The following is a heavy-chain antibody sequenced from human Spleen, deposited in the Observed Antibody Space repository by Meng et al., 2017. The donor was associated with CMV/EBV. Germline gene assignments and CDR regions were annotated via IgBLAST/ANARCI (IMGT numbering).Heavy chain of an antibody. V-gene: IGHV1-18*01. CDR3: ARVEHYNIWSGYYEHAFDI. J-gene: IGHJ3*02. Sequence: ASVKVSCKASGYTFTSYGISWVRQAPGQGLEWMGWISAYNGNTNYAQKLQGRVTMTTDTSTSTAYMELRSLRSDDTAVYYCARVEHYNIWSGYYEHAFDIWGQGTMVTVSS. D-gene: IGHD3-3*01. CDR2: ISAYNGNT. CDR1: GYTFTSYG.